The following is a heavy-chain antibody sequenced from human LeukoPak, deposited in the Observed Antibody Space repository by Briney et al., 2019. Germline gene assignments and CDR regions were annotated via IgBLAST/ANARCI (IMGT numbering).Heavy chain of an antibody. J-gene: IGHJ5*02. Sequence: GASVKVSCKASGYTFTSYDINWVRQATGQGLEWMGWMNPNSGNTGYAQKFQGRVTITRNTSISTAYMELSSLRSEDTAVYYCARVGYCSSTSCSDWFDPWGQGTLVTVSS. CDR3: ARVGYCSSTSCSDWFDP. CDR1: GYTFTSYD. CDR2: MNPNSGNT. V-gene: IGHV1-8*03. D-gene: IGHD2-2*01.